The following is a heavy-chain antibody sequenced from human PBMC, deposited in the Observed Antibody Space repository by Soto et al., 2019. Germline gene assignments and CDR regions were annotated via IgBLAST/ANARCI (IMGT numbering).Heavy chain of an antibody. Sequence: PGESLKISCKGSGYSFTTYWIGWVRQMPGKGLECMGIIYPADSDTRYGPSFQGQVTISVDKSISTAYLQWSSLKASDTAMYYCARLAAAENYYYYYYMDVWGKGTTVTVSS. V-gene: IGHV5-51*01. J-gene: IGHJ6*03. CDR2: IYPADSDT. CDR1: GYSFTTYW. D-gene: IGHD6-13*01. CDR3: ARLAAAENYYYYYYMDV.